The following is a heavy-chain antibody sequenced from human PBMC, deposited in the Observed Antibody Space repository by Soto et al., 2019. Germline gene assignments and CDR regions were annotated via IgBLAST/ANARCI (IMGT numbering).Heavy chain of an antibody. V-gene: IGHV3-15*01. J-gene: IGHJ6*02. CDR3: TTATRYYYYGMDV. CDR2: IKRKTDGGTT. CDR1: GFTFSDAW. Sequence: GGSLRLSCAASGFTFSDAWMSWVRQAPGKGLEWVGRIKRKTDGGTTDYAAPVKGRFTISRDDSKNTLYLQMNSLKTEDTAVYYCTTATRYYYYGMDVWGQGTTVTVSS.